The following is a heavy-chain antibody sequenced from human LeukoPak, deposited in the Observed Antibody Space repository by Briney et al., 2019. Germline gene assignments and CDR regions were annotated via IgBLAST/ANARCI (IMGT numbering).Heavy chain of an antibody. V-gene: IGHV3-20*04. CDR1: RFTFDDHG. Sequence: RPGGSLRLSCVASRFTFDDHGMTWVRQAPGKGLEWVASINGNGGSTGYADSVRGRFTVSRDNAKNSLYLQMNSLRAEDTAVYYCARRSVTKYRESDAFDIWGQGTMVTVSS. CDR3: ARRSVTKYRESDAFDI. J-gene: IGHJ3*02. CDR2: INGNGGST. D-gene: IGHD4-17*01.